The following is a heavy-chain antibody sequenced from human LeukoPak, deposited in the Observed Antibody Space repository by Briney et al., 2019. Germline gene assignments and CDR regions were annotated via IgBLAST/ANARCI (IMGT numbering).Heavy chain of an antibody. Sequence: GGSLRLSCAASGFTFSSYWMSWVRQAPGKGLEWVAVISHDGSNKYYADSVKGRFTISRDNARNSLYLHMSGLRVEDTAVYYCARASPEYFQHWGHGTLVAVSS. CDR3: ARASPEYFQH. J-gene: IGHJ1*01. CDR2: ISHDGSNK. CDR1: GFTFSSYW. V-gene: IGHV3-30-3*01.